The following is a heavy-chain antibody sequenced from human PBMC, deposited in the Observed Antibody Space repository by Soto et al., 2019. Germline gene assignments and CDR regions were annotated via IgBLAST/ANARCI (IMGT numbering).Heavy chain of an antibody. CDR1: GFTFTSYA. D-gene: IGHD3-16*02. CDR2: ISYDGINE. Sequence: QVPLVESGGSVVQPGRSLRLSCEASGFTFTSYAMHWVRQAPGKGLEWVAVISYDGINEYYADSVKGRFTISRDNSKNTRFLQMSSLRVEDTAVYYCARDRLRLGELSLIGYFDYWGQGTLVTVSS. J-gene: IGHJ4*02. V-gene: IGHV3-30*15. CDR3: ARDRLRLGELSLIGYFDY.